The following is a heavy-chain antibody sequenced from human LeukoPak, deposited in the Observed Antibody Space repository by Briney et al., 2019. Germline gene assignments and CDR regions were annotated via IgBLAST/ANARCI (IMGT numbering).Heavy chain of an antibody. CDR3: ARLGQNYDILTGYYNGYYFDY. CDR2: IYYSGST. Sequence: SETLSLTCTVSGGSISSYYWSWIRQPPGKGLEWIGYIYYSGSTNYNPSLKSRVTISVDTSKNQFSLKLSSVTAADTAVYYCARLGQNYDILTGYYNGYYFDYWGQGTLATVSS. J-gene: IGHJ4*02. V-gene: IGHV4-59*01. CDR1: GGSISSYY. D-gene: IGHD3-9*01.